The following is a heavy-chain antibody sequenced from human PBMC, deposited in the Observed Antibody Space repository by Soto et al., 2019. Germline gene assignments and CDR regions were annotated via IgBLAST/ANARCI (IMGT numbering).Heavy chain of an antibody. CDR1: GGSISSGGYY. Sequence: SETLSLTCTVSGGSISSGGYYWSWIRQHPGKVLEWLGYIYYSGSTYYNPSIKSRVTISVDTSKNQFSLKRSSVTAADTAVYYCASRGAVRGVIITSWFDPWGQGSLVTGCS. CDR3: ASRGAVRGVIITSWFDP. V-gene: IGHV4-31*03. D-gene: IGHD3-10*01. J-gene: IGHJ5*02. CDR2: IYYSGST.